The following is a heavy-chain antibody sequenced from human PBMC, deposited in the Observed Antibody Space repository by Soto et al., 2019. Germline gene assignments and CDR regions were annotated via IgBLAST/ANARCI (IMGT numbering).Heavy chain of an antibody. D-gene: IGHD6-6*01. CDR1: GGSISSGGYS. V-gene: IGHV4-30-2*01. Sequence: PSETLSLTCAVSGGSISSGGYSWSWIRQPPGKGLEWIGYIYHSGSTYYNPSLKSRVTISVGRSKNQFSLKLSSVTAADTAVYYCARGSSSWFDPWGQGTLVTVSS. J-gene: IGHJ5*02. CDR3: ARGSSSWFDP. CDR2: IYHSGST.